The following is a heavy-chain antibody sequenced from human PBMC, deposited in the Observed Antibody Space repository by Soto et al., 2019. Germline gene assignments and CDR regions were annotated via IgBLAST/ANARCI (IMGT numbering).Heavy chain of an antibody. CDR1: GFTFSGYA. J-gene: IGHJ5*02. D-gene: IGHD6-6*01. Sequence: GGSLRLSCVASGFTFSGYAMSWVRQAPGKGLQWVSAIRDTGGYTYYADSVKGRFTVSRDNAKKSLYLQMNSLRPDDTAFYFCVREKSIAARPFDHWGQGILVTVSS. V-gene: IGHV3-23*01. CDR3: VREKSIAARPFDH. CDR2: IRDTGGYT.